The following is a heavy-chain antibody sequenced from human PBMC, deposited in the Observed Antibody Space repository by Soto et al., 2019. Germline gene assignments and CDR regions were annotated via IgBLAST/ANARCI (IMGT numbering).Heavy chain of an antibody. Sequence: QVPLVESGGGVVQPGRSLRLSCAASGFTFSSYGLHWVRQAPGKGLEWVAVIWYDGSNKYYADSVKGRFTISRDNSKNTLDLQMNSLRAEDTAVYYCGWLAAAGTRYYGMDVWGQGTTGTVAS. J-gene: IGHJ6*02. CDR2: IWYDGSNK. CDR3: GWLAAAGTRYYGMDV. CDR1: GFTFSSYG. D-gene: IGHD6-13*01. V-gene: IGHV3-33*01.